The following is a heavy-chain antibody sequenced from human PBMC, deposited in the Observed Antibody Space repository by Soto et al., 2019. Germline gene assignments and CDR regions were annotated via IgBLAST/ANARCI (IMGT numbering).Heavy chain of an antibody. D-gene: IGHD3-10*01. CDR3: ARGSSSGSGGTGVLNV. CDR1: GYTFTKHY. V-gene: IGHV1-46*01. CDR2: INPGNASP. J-gene: IGHJ3*01. Sequence: QVQLAQSGAEVKKPGASVKVSCQASGYTFTKHYMHWVRQAPGQGLEWMGVINPGNASPGYAQKFQGRVTVTSDTSTSTVCMELTSLTSDDTAVYYCARGSSSGSGGTGVLNVWGQGTMVTVSS.